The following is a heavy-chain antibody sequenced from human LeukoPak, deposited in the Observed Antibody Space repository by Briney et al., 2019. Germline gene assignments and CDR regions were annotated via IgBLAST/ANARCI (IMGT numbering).Heavy chain of an antibody. J-gene: IGHJ4*02. CDR1: GFTFSSYS. CDR2: ISGNSNCI. V-gene: IGHV3-21*01. D-gene: IGHD6-6*01. Sequence: KSGGSLRLSCAASGFTFSSYSMNWVRQAPGKGLEWVSSISGNSNCIYYADSVRGRFTISRDSAKNSLYLQMNSLRAEDTAVYYCARDVAGTSSWRVDYWGQGTLVTVS. CDR3: ARDVAGTSSWRVDY.